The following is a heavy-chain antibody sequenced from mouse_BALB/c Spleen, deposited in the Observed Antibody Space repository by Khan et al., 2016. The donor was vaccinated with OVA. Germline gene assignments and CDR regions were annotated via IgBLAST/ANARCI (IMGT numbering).Heavy chain of an antibody. V-gene: IGHV2-9*02. CDR1: WFSLTSYG. CDR2: IWAGGST. CDR3: ARFYDPYYAMDY. D-gene: IGHD2-3*01. Sequence: VQLQESGPGLVAPSQSLSITCTVSWFSLTSYGVNWIRQPPGKGLEWLGVIWAGGSTNYNSALMCRLRISKDNSKSQVFLKMNSRQTDDTAMYYCARFYDPYYAMDYWGQGTSVTVSS. J-gene: IGHJ4*01.